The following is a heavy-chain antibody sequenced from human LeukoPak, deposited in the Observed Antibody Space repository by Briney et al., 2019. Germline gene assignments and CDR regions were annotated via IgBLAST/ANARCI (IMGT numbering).Heavy chain of an antibody. CDR3: ARKAQYNGHYPLDY. D-gene: IGHD1-7*01. J-gene: IGHJ4*02. V-gene: IGHV3-23*01. Sequence: GGSLRLPCAASGFIFSSYAMSWVRQAPGKGLEWVSGTSDRGDYTYYADSVKGRFTISRDSSKNTLFLQMNSLRAEDTALYFCARKAQYNGHYPLDYWGQGTLVTVSS. CDR2: TSDRGDYT. CDR1: GFIFSSYA.